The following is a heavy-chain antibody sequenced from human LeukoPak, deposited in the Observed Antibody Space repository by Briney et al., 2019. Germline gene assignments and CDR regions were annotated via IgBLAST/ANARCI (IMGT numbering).Heavy chain of an antibody. CDR3: ARAMYYYDSSGGLGAFDI. J-gene: IGHJ3*02. V-gene: IGHV3-48*01. CDR1: GFTFSTYG. D-gene: IGHD3-22*01. Sequence: GGSLRLSCAASGFTFSTYGMSWVRQAPGKGLEWLSYISSSRSTIYYGDSVKGRFTISRDNAKNSLYLQMHSLGGEDTALYYCARAMYYYDSSGGLGAFDIWGQGTMVTVSS. CDR2: ISSSRSTI.